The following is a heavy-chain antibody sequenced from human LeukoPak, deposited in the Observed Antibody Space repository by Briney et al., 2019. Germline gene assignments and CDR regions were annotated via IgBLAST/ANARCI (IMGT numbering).Heavy chain of an antibody. Sequence: RASVKVSCKASGYTFTGYYMHWVRQAPGQGLEWMGWINPNSGGTNYAQKFQGRVTMTRDTSISTAYMELSRLRSDDTAVYYCARGSRPVYNLLTGKRYFDYWGQGTLLTVSS. J-gene: IGHJ4*02. CDR1: GYTFTGYY. V-gene: IGHV1-2*02. D-gene: IGHD3-9*01. CDR2: INPNSGGT. CDR3: ARGSRPVYNLLTGKRYFDY.